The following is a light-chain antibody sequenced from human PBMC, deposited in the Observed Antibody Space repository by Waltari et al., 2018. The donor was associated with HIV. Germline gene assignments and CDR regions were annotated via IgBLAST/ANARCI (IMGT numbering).Light chain of an antibody. CDR2: EIT. J-gene: IGLJ2*01. CDR3: CSYANAGRT. CDR1: INVVGNHNL. Sequence: QSALTQPASASGSPRQSTTTSCIGINVVGNHNLVSWYQQPPGKAPKLIIDEITKRPSGVSNRCSGSKSGNTASLTISGLQADDEADYYCCSYANAGRTFGGGTKLTVL. V-gene: IGLV2-23*02.